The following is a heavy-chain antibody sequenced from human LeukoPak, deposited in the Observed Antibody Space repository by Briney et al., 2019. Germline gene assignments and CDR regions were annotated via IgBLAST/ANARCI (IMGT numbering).Heavy chain of an antibody. Sequence: GRSLRLSCAASGFTFSNYGMHWVRQAPGKGLEWVAIISYDGSYKYYADSVKGRFTISRDNSKNTLYLHVNSLRAEDTAVYYCAKEISQDGDFSGQGTLVTVSS. CDR1: GFTFSNYG. J-gene: IGHJ4*02. CDR2: ISYDGSYK. V-gene: IGHV3-30*18. CDR3: AKEISQDGDF. D-gene: IGHD2/OR15-2a*01.